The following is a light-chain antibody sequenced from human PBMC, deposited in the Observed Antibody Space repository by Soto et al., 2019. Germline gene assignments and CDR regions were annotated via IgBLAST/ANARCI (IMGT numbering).Light chain of an antibody. Sequence: QSALTQPPSASGSPGQSVTISCTGSSNDLGGHNYVSWYQHHPGKAPKLIIYEVRERPSGVPDRFSGSKSGNTASLTVSGLQAEDEADYYCSSYGGSDNVIFGGGTKLTVL. J-gene: IGLJ2*01. V-gene: IGLV2-8*01. CDR3: SSYGGSDNVI. CDR2: EVR. CDR1: SNDLGGHNY.